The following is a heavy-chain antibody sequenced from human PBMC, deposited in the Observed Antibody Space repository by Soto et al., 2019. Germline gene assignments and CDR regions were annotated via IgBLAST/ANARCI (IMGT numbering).Heavy chain of an antibody. CDR3: AKPGTMVRGVMSYYNYDMVV. Sequence: GESLKISCKGSGYSFTSYWIGWVRQMPGKGLEWMGIIYPGDSDTRYSPSSQGQVTISADKSISTAYLQWSSPKASDTAMYYCAKPGTMVRGVMSYYNYDMVVWGQGTTVTVSS. V-gene: IGHV5-51*01. CDR1: GYSFTSYW. J-gene: IGHJ6*02. CDR2: IYPGDSDT. D-gene: IGHD3-10*01.